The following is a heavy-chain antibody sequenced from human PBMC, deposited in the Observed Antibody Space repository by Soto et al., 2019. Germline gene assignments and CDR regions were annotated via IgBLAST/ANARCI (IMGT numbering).Heavy chain of an antibody. V-gene: IGHV3-11*01. CDR2: ISSSGSTI. CDR3: ARYPLSSSSWYVSDAFDI. Sequence: QVQLVESGGGLVKPGGSLRLSCAASGFTFSDYYMSWIRQAPGKGLEWVSYISSSGSTIYYADSVKGRFTISRDNAKNSRYLQMNSLRAEDTAVYYCARYPLSSSSWYVSDAFDIWGQGTMVTVSS. J-gene: IGHJ3*02. CDR1: GFTFSDYY. D-gene: IGHD6-13*01.